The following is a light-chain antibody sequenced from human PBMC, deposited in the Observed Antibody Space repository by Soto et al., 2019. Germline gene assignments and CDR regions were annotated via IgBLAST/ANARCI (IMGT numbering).Light chain of an antibody. J-gene: IGKJ1*01. CDR3: HQYNNWPPWT. Sequence: EIVMTQSPATLSVSPGERATLSCRASQSVSSNLAWYQQKPGQAPRLLIYGASTRATGIPARFSGSGSGTEFTLTISSLQSEDYAVYYCHQYNNWPPWTFGQGTNVDIK. V-gene: IGKV3-15*01. CDR1: QSVSSN. CDR2: GAS.